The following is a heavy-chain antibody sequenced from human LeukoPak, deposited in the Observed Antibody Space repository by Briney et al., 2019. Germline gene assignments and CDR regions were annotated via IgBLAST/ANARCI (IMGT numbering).Heavy chain of an antibody. CDR3: APGGNYYGSGSYYALDY. J-gene: IGHJ4*02. CDR1: GYTFTGYY. CDR2: INPNSGGT. Sequence: ASVKVSCKASGYTFTGYYMHWVRQAPGRGLEWMGWINPNSGGTNYAQKFQGRVTMTRDTSISTAYMELSGLRSDDTAVYYCAPGGNYYGSGSYYALDYWGQGTLVTVSS. V-gene: IGHV1-2*02. D-gene: IGHD3-10*01.